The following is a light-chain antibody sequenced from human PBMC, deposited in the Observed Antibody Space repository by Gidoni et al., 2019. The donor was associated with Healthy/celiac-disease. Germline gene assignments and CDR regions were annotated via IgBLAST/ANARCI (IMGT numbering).Light chain of an antibody. J-gene: IGKJ1*01. CDR1: QSVSSN. Sequence: EIVMTQSPATLSVSPGERATLSCRASQSVSSNLAWYQQKPGQAPRLLIYGASTRATGIPARFSGSGSGTEFTITISSLQSEDFAVYYCQQYNNWPRTFGKGTKVEIK. CDR2: GAS. V-gene: IGKV3-15*01. CDR3: QQYNNWPRT.